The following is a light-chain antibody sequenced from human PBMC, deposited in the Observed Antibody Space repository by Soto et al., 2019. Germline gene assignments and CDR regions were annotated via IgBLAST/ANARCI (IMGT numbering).Light chain of an antibody. V-gene: IGKV1-12*02. J-gene: IGKJ5*01. CDR2: GAS. Sequence: DIQMTQSPSSVSASVGDRVTITCRASQDIKTWLAWYQQKPGRAPKLLIYGASSLQSGVPSRFSGSGSGTDFTLTISSLQPEDFATYYCQQTDNFPSITFGQGTRLEIK. CDR3: QQTDNFPSIT. CDR1: QDIKTW.